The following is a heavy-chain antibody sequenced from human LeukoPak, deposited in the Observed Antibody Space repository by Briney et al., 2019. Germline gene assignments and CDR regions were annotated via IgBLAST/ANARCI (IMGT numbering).Heavy chain of an antibody. Sequence: PSETLSLTCTVSGGSLSSSSYYWGGFRQPPGRGLEWIGSIYYSGSTYYNPSLKSRVTISVDTSKNQFSLKLSSVTAADTAVYYCAISIQLWTNNWFDPWGQGTLVTVSS. CDR2: IYYSGST. CDR3: AISIQLWTNNWFDP. J-gene: IGHJ5*02. D-gene: IGHD5-18*01. CDR1: GGSLSSSSYY. V-gene: IGHV4-39*01.